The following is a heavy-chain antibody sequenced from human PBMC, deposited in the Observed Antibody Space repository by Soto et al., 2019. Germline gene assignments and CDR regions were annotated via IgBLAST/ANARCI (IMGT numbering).Heavy chain of an antibody. D-gene: IGHD3-10*01. CDR1: GGTFSSYA. V-gene: IGHV1-69*01. CDR2: IIPIFGTA. J-gene: IGHJ4*02. CDR3: ARNYYGSGSYRDIGPYYFDY. Sequence: QVQLVQSGAEVKKPGSSVKVSCKASGGTFSSYAISWVRQAPGQGLAWMGGIIPIFGTANYAQKFQGRVTITADESTSTAYMELSSLRSEDTAVYYCARNYYGSGSYRDIGPYYFDYWGQGTLVTVSS.